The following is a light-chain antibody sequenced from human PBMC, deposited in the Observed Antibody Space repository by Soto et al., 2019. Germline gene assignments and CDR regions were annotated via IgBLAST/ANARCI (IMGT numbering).Light chain of an antibody. CDR3: QQYGGSPST. J-gene: IGKJ1*01. CDR2: GAS. V-gene: IGKV3-20*01. Sequence: EIVLTQSPGTPSLSPGERTTLSCRASQSVRSSNLAWYQQKPGQAPRLLIYGASSRATGIPDRFSGSGSGTDFTLTISRLEPEDFAVYYCQQYGGSPSTFGQGTKVDIK. CDR1: QSVRSSN.